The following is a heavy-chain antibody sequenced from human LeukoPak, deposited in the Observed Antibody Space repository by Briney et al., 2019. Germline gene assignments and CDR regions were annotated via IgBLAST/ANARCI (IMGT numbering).Heavy chain of an antibody. D-gene: IGHD3-10*01. J-gene: IGHJ4*02. CDR2: ISNSGDST. V-gene: IGHV3-23*01. CDR3: AKGRGGNDY. Sequence: GGSLRLSCAASGFTFSNYAMSWVRQAPGKGLKWVSLISNSGDSTYYTDSVKGRFTISRDNSKRTLYLQMNSLRVEDTAVYYCAKGRGGNDYWGQGTLVTVSS. CDR1: GFTFSNYA.